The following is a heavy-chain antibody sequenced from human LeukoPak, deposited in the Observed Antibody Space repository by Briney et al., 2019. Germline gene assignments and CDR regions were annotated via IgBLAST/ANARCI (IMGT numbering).Heavy chain of an antibody. D-gene: IGHD2-2*02. J-gene: IGHJ4*02. V-gene: IGHV4-39*07. CDR2: IYYRGST. Sequence: PSETLSLTCTVSGGSISSYYWSWIRQPPGKGLEWIGSIYYRGSTYYNPSLKSRVTISVDTSKNQFSLKLNSVTAADTAVYYCARCTSTSCYNFDYWGQGALVTVSS. CDR1: GGSISSYY. CDR3: ARCTSTSCYNFDY.